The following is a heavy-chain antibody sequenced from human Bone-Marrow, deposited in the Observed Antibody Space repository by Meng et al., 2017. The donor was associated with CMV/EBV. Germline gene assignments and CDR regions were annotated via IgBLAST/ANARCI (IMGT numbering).Heavy chain of an antibody. CDR2: INPSGGST. D-gene: IGHD6-13*01. CDR1: GYTFTSHD. V-gene: IGHV1-46*01. J-gene: IGHJ3*02. CDR3: ARAKLRSSPRLDAFDI. Sequence: ASVKVSCKASGYTFTSHDINWVRQATGQGLEWMGIINPSGGSTSYAQKFQGRVTMTRDTSTSTVYMELSSLRSEDTAVYYCARAKLRSSPRLDAFDIWGQGTMVTVSS.